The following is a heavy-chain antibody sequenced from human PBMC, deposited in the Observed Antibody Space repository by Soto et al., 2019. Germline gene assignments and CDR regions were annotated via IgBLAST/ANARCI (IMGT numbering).Heavy chain of an antibody. J-gene: IGHJ4*02. V-gene: IGHV2-5*02. CDR2: VVWDDDK. CDR1: GFSLTTSGVG. CDR3: AHTRAPRIFDY. Sequence: QITLKESGPTLVKPTQTLTLTCTFSGFSLTTSGVGVGWIRQPPGKALEWLALVVWDDDKRYSPSLKSRLTITKDTSKNQVVLTMTNMDPVDTATYYCAHTRAPRIFDYWGQGTLVTVSS. D-gene: IGHD2-15*01.